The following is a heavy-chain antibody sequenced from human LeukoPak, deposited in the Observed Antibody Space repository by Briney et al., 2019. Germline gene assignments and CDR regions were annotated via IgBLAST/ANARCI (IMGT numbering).Heavy chain of an antibody. CDR1: GLTFDDYG. D-gene: IGHD3-10*01. J-gene: IGHJ4*02. CDR2: LYSGGAT. V-gene: IGHV3-66*01. CDR3: ARNRGSDY. Sequence: GGSLRLSCVASGLTFDDYGMSWVRQAPGKGLEWVSLLYSGGATYYADSVKGRFTISRDNSKNTVYLQMNSLRAEDTAVYYCARNRGSDYWGQGTLVTVSS.